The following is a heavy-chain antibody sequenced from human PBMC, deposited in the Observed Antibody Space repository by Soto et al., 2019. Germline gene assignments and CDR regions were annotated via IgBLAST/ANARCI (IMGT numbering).Heavy chain of an antibody. D-gene: IGHD3-3*01. CDR1: GFTFSSYS. Sequence: EVQLVESGGGLVQPGGSLRLSCAASGFTFSSYSMNWVRRAPGKGLEWVSYISSSSSTIYYADSVKGRFTISRDNAKNSLYLQMNSLRDEDTAVYYCARDTQDDFWSGYYRDYWGQGTLVTVSS. V-gene: IGHV3-48*02. J-gene: IGHJ4*02. CDR2: ISSSSSTI. CDR3: ARDTQDDFWSGYYRDY.